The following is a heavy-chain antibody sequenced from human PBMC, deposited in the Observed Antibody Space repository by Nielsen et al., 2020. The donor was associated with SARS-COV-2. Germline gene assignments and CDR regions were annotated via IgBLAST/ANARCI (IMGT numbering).Heavy chain of an antibody. Sequence: ASVKVSCKVSGYSLTEISMHWVRQAPAKGLEWMGSFDPEDGEIIYAQKFEGRVTMTEDTSTDTAYMELRSLRSEDTAVYYCATSDFTIIPLFWGQGTAVTVSS. CDR2: FDPEDGEI. J-gene: IGHJ6*02. CDR1: GYSLTEIS. V-gene: IGHV1-24*01. CDR3: ATSDFTIIPLF. D-gene: IGHD3-3*01.